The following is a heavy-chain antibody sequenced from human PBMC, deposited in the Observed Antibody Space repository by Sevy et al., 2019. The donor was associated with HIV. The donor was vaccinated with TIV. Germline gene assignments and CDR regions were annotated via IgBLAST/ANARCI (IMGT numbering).Heavy chain of an antibody. CDR1: GGSISSSSYY. CDR2: IYYSGST. V-gene: IGHV4-39*01. Sequence: SETLSLTCTVSGGSISSSSYYWGWIRQPPGKGLEWIGSIYYSGSTYYNPSLKSRVTISVDTSKIQFSLKLSSVTAADTAVYYCARGGTSSSWYGYYYYYYGMDVWGQGTTVTVSS. CDR3: ARGGTSSSWYGYYYYYYGMDV. D-gene: IGHD6-13*01. J-gene: IGHJ6*02.